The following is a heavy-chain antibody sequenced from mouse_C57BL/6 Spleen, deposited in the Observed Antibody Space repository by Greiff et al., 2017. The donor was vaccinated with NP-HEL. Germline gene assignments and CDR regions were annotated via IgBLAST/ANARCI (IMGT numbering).Heavy chain of an antibody. CDR2: ISYDGSN. CDR1: GYSITSGYY. J-gene: IGHJ2*01. Sequence: ESGPGLVKPSQSLSLTCSVTGYSITSGYYWNWIRQFPGNKLEWMGYISYDGSNNYNPSLKNRISITRDTSKNQFFLKLNSVTTEDTATYYCARETVVAEFDYWGQGTTLTVSS. CDR3: ARETVVAEFDY. V-gene: IGHV3-6*01. D-gene: IGHD1-1*01.